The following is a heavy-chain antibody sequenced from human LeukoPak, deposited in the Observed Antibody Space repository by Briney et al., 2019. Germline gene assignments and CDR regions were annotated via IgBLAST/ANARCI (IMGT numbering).Heavy chain of an antibody. V-gene: IGHV1-46*01. CDR3: ARESGATRPFDY. J-gene: IGHJ4*02. CDR1: GYTFTIYN. Sequence: ASVKVSCKASGYTFTIYNIHWLRQAPGQGLEWMGIINPSGGSTSYAQKFQGRVTMTRDTSTSTVYMELSSLRSEDTVVYYCARESGATRPFDYWGQGTLVTVSS. CDR2: INPSGGST. D-gene: IGHD1-26*01.